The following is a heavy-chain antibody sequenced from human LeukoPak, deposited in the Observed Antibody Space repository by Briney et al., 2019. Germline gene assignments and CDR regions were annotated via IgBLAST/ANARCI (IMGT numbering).Heavy chain of an antibody. J-gene: IGHJ6*03. Sequence: ASVKVSCKASGYTFTSYDINWVRQATGQGLEWMGWMNPNSGNTGYAQKFQGRVTITRNNSISTDYMELSSLRSEDTAVYYCARGPSHDSSGYYYYYYMDVWGKGTTVTVSS. CDR3: ARGPSHDSSGYYYYYYMDV. CDR2: MNPNSGNT. CDR1: GYTFTSYD. V-gene: IGHV1-8*03. D-gene: IGHD3-22*01.